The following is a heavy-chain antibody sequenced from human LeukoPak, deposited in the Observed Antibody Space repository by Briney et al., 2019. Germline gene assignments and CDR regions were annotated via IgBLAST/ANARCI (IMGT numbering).Heavy chain of an antibody. D-gene: IGHD3-10*01. Sequence: PGGSLKLSCAASGFTFSGFAMHWVRQSSGKALEWVSRIRSNANSYATAYAASVKGRFTISRDDSKNTAYLQMNSLKTEDTAVYYCTRYSDMVRGVIISDYWGQGTLVTVSS. CDR2: IRSNANSYAT. V-gene: IGHV3-73*01. CDR1: GFTFSGFA. J-gene: IGHJ4*02. CDR3: TRYSDMVRGVIISDY.